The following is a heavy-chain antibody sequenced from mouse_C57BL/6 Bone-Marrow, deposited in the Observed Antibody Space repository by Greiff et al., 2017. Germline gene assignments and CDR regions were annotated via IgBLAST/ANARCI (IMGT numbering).Heavy chain of an antibody. CDR3: ARDYEPWFAY. J-gene: IGHJ3*01. Sequence: EVHLVESGGGLVKPGGSLKLSCAASGFTFSSYAMSWVRQTPEKRLEWVATISDGGSYTYYPDNVKGRFTISRDNAKNNLYLQMSHLKSEDTAMYYCARDYEPWFAYWGQGTLVTVSA. D-gene: IGHD2-12*01. CDR2: ISDGGSYT. V-gene: IGHV5-4*01. CDR1: GFTFSSYA.